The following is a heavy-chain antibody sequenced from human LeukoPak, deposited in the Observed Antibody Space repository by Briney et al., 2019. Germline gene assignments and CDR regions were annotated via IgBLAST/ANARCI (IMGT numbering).Heavy chain of an antibody. Sequence: GGSLRLSCAASGFTFSSYGMHWVRQAPGKGLEWVAFIRYDGSNKYYADSVKGRFTIPRDNSKNTLYLQMNSLRAEDTAAYYCAKGRSSWTLFDYWGQGTLVTVSS. CDR3: AKGRSSWTLFDY. J-gene: IGHJ4*02. CDR2: IRYDGSNK. V-gene: IGHV3-30*02. CDR1: GFTFSSYG. D-gene: IGHD6-13*01.